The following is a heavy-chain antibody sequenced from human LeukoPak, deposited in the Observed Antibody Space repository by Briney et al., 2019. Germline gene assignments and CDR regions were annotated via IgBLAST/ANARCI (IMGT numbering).Heavy chain of an antibody. CDR1: GFSFSNYD. J-gene: IGHJ3*02. Sequence: GGSLRLSCAASGFSFSNYDMSWVRQAPGKGLEWVAFISHDGISEYYTDSVKGRFTISRDNSKNTLYLQMHSLRPEDTAVFYCVKTMVTFGGLIRTDAFDIWGQGTMVTVSS. CDR2: ISHDGISE. CDR3: VKTMVTFGGLIRTDAFDI. V-gene: IGHV3-30*14. D-gene: IGHD3-16*01.